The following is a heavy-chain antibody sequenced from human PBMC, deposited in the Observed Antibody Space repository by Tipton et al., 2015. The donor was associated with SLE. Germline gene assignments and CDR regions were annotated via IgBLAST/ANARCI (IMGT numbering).Heavy chain of an antibody. V-gene: IGHV4-39*07. CDR3: ARQTATGPYNYCLDATDV. CDR2: VYYSGIT. Sequence: LRLTCTVSGGSINTSDYFWGWIRQPPGKGLEWIGIVYYSGITYYNPSLQSRISMSVDTSKNQFSLKLNSVTAADSAVFFCARQTATGPYNYCLDATDVWGQGTTVAVSS. CDR1: GGSINTSDYF. J-gene: IGHJ6*02. D-gene: IGHD3-22*01.